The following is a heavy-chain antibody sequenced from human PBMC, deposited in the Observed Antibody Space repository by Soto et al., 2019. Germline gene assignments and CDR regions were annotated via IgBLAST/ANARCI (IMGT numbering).Heavy chain of an antibody. CDR3: ATGGGWLTDS. V-gene: IGHV4-59*11. J-gene: IGHJ4*02. CDR1: GASISNHY. Sequence: QVQLQESGPRLVKPSETLSLTCTISGASISNHYCQWFRQPPGKGLEWIGYSHHTGGSIYNPSLKSPAAISLDTSKNQFFRKLTAVTVADTALYYCATGGGWLTDSWGQGTLVTVSS. CDR2: SHHTGGS. D-gene: IGHD6-19*01.